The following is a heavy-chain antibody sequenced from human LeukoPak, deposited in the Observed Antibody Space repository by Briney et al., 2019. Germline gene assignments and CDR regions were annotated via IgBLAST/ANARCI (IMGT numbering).Heavy chain of an antibody. CDR2: IHYTGST. Sequence: SETLSLTCTVSGGSINSYYWSWIRQPPGKGLECIGYIHYTGSTNYNPSLKSRVTISVDKSKNQFSLKLSSVTAADTAVYYCARYRRGIVVVPAADWYFDLWGRGTLVTVSS. D-gene: IGHD2-2*01. J-gene: IGHJ2*01. CDR3: ARYRRGIVVVPAADWYFDL. V-gene: IGHV4-59*12. CDR1: GGSINSYY.